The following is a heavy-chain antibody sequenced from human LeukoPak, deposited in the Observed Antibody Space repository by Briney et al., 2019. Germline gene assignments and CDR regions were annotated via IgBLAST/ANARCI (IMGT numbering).Heavy chain of an antibody. V-gene: IGHV4-61*01. J-gene: IGHJ4*02. CDR1: GGSVSSGSYY. CDR2: IYYSGNT. CDR3: ARHGYDSSGYYYVMGD. D-gene: IGHD3-22*01. Sequence: SETLSLTCTVSGGSVSSGSYYWSWIRQPPGKGLEWIGYIYYSGNTNYNPSLKSRVTISVDTSKNQFSLKLSSVTAADTAVYYCARHGYDSSGYYYVMGDWGQGTLVTVSS.